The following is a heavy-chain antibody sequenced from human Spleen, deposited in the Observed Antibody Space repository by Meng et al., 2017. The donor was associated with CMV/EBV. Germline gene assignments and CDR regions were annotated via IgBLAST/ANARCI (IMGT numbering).Heavy chain of an antibody. Sequence: GESLKISCAVSGFSVSSNYMSWVRQAPGKGLEWVSVIASDGRTNYAESVKGRFTTSRDNSKNTLYLQMNSLTVDDTAMYYCSRDLGNPFDHWCKGTLVTVSS. CDR1: GFSVSSNY. J-gene: IGHJ4*02. CDR3: SRDLGNPFDH. V-gene: IGHV3-53*01. CDR2: IASDGRT.